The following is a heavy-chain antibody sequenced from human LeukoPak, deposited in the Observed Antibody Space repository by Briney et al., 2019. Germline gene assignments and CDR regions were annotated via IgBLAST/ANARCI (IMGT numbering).Heavy chain of an antibody. CDR1: GGTFSSYA. Sequence: ASVKVSCKASGGTFSSYAISWVRQAPGKGLEWMGGFDPEDGETIYAQKFQGRVTMTEDTSTDTAYMELSSLRSEDTAVYYCATPHSGWSPFDYWGQGTLVTVSS. CDR2: FDPEDGET. D-gene: IGHD6-19*01. J-gene: IGHJ4*02. CDR3: ATPHSGWSPFDY. V-gene: IGHV1-24*01.